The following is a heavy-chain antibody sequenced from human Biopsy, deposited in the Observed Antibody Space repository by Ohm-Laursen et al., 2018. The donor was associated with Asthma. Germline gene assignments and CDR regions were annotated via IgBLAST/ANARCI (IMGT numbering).Heavy chain of an antibody. CDR3: ARAGESDLVGGLDV. CDR2: IAWDGINN. J-gene: IGHJ6*02. D-gene: IGHD2-21*01. CDR1: GFTFSTYG. Sequence: SSLRLSCAASGFTFSTYGMHWVRQAPGKGLEWVAFIAWDGINNYYADSVKGRFTISRDNSRNTLYLQKNSLRADDTAVYYCARAGESDLVGGLDVWGQGTTVIVS. V-gene: IGHV3-30*03.